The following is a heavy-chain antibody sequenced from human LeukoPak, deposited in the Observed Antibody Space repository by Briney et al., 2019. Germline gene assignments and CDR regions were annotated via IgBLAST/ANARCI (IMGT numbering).Heavy chain of an antibody. Sequence: SETLSLTCTVSGGSISSYYWSWIRQPPGKGLEWIGYIYYSGSTNYNPSLKSRVTISVDTSKNQFSLKLSSVTAADTAVYYCARALISEDTGSYYSRGYCGMDVWGQGTTVTVSS. J-gene: IGHJ6*02. D-gene: IGHD3-10*01. CDR3: ARALISEDTGSYYSRGYCGMDV. V-gene: IGHV4-59*08. CDR1: GGSISSYY. CDR2: IYYSGST.